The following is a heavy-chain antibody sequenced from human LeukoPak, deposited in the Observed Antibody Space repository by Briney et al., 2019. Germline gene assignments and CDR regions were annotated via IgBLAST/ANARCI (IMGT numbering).Heavy chain of an antibody. V-gene: IGHV4-61*02. D-gene: IGHD3-22*01. CDR1: GGSISSGSYY. Sequence: SETPSLTCTVSGGSISSGSYYWSWIRQPAGKGLEWIGRIYTSGSTNYNPSLKSRVTISVDTSKNQFSLKLSSVTAADTAVYYCARGYFITMIVRDAFDIWGQGTMVTVSS. CDR2: IYTSGST. CDR3: ARGYFITMIVRDAFDI. J-gene: IGHJ3*02.